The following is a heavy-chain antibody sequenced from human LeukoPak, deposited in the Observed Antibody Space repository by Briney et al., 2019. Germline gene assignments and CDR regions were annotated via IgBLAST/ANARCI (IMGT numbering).Heavy chain of an antibody. Sequence: GGSLRLSCEASGFTSFSFPMNWVRQTPGKGLEWVSHIRTDGTITYADSVKGRFTISRDDAKTSVYLQMNSLRAEDTAVYYCASIRIGDDYGGNRVRDFDYWGQGTLVTVSS. CDR1: GFTSFSFP. CDR3: ASIRIGDDYGGNRVRDFDY. V-gene: IGHV3-69-1*01. J-gene: IGHJ4*02. CDR2: IRTDGTI. D-gene: IGHD4-23*01.